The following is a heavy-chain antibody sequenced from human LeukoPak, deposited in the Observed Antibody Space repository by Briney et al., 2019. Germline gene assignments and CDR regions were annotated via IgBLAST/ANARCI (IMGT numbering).Heavy chain of an antibody. CDR1: GYTFTDYY. V-gene: IGHV1-69*04. D-gene: IGHD1-26*01. J-gene: IGHJ3*02. Sequence: GASVKVSCKASGYTFTDYYMHWVRQAPGQGLEWMGRIIPILGIANYAQKFQGRATITADKSTSTAYMELSSLRSEDTAVYYCARGGYSGSPDAFDIRGQGTMVTVSS. CDR3: ARGGYSGSPDAFDI. CDR2: IIPILGIA.